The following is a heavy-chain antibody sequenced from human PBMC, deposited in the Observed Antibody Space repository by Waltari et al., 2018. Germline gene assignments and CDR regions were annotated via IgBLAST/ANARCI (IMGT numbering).Heavy chain of an antibody. J-gene: IGHJ6*02. Sequence: QVQLQESGPGLVKPSETLSLTCTVPGGSISSYYWSWIRQPQGKGLEWIGYIYYSGSTNYNPSLKSRVTISVDTSKNQFSLKLSSVTAADTAVYYCASWSGSYYVDGYYYGMDVWGQWTTVTVSS. CDR1: GGSISSYY. CDR3: ASWSGSYYVDGYYYGMDV. D-gene: IGHD1-26*01. CDR2: IYYSGST. V-gene: IGHV4-59*01.